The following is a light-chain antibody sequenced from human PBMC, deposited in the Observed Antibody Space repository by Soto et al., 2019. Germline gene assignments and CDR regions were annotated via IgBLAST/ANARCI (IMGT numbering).Light chain of an antibody. CDR2: DAS. Sequence: EIVLTQSPATLSLSPGERATLSCRASQSISNFLAWYQQKPGQAPRLLIYDASKRATDIPDRFIGSGSGTDFTLTISSLEPEDCAVYYCHQRSNWPPFTFGGGTKVEI. J-gene: IGKJ4*01. V-gene: IGKV3-11*01. CDR3: HQRSNWPPFT. CDR1: QSISNF.